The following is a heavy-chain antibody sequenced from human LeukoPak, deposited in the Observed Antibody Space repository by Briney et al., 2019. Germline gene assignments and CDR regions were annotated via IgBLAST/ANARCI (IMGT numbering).Heavy chain of an antibody. J-gene: IGHJ6*03. CDR3: AREQQLGYYYYYYMDV. Sequence: SGGSLRLSCAASGFTFSSYEMNWVRQAPGKGLEWVSYISSSGSTIYYADSVKGRFTISRDNAKNSLYLQMNSLRAEDTAVYYCAREQQLGYYYYYYMDVWGKGTTVTVSS. CDR2: ISSSGSTI. D-gene: IGHD6-13*01. V-gene: IGHV3-48*03. CDR1: GFTFSSYE.